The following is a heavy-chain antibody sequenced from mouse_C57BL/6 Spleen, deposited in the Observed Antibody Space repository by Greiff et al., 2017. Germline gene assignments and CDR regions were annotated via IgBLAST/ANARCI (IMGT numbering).Heavy chain of an antibody. J-gene: IGHJ3*01. V-gene: IGHV2-6*01. CDR1: GFSLTSYG. CDR2: IWGVGST. D-gene: IGHD1-1*01. CDR3: ASDQGGSSPFAY. Sequence: VQLQQSGPGLVAPSQSLSITCTVSGFSLTSYGVDWVRQSPGKGLEWLGVIWGVGSTNYNSALKSRLSISKDNSKSQVFLKMNSLQTDDTAMYYCASDQGGSSPFAYWGQGTLVTVSA.